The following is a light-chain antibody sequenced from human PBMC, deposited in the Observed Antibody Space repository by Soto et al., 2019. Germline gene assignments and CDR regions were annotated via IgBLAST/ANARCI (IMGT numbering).Light chain of an antibody. Sequence: EIVLTQSPGTLSLSPGERATLSCRASQSVSGSYLAWYQQKPGQAPRLLIHGASSRATGIPDRFSGSGSGTDFTLNISRLEPEDFAVYYCQQYGSSPPLTFGGGTKVEI. J-gene: IGKJ4*01. CDR1: QSVSGSY. CDR3: QQYGSSPPLT. CDR2: GAS. V-gene: IGKV3-20*01.